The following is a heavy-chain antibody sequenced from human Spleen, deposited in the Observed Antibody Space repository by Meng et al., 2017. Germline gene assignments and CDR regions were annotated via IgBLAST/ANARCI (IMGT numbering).Heavy chain of an antibody. CDR1: GFTFSSYE. J-gene: IGHJ4*02. CDR2: IGNSGTII. V-gene: IGHV3-48*03. Sequence: GGSLRLSCAASGFTFSSYEMNWVRQAPGKGLEWVSYIGNSGTIIYYADSVRGRFTISRDNARNSLYLQMKSLRPEDTAVYYCARGPLGHCSGGSCWIPYYLDYWGRGTLVTVSS. CDR3: ARGPLGHCSGGSCWIPYYLDY. D-gene: IGHD2-15*01.